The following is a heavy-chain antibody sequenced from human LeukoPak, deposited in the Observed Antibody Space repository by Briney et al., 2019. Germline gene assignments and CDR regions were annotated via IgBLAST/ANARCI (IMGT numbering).Heavy chain of an antibody. Sequence: ASVKVSCKASGYTFTGYYMHWVRQAPGQGLEWMGWISAYNGNTNYAQKLQGRVTMTTDTSTSTAYMELRSLRSDDTAVYYCARDPYEMATIQGFDYWGQGTLVTVSS. CDR2: ISAYNGNT. V-gene: IGHV1-18*04. J-gene: IGHJ4*02. D-gene: IGHD5-24*01. CDR3: ARDPYEMATIQGFDY. CDR1: GYTFTGYY.